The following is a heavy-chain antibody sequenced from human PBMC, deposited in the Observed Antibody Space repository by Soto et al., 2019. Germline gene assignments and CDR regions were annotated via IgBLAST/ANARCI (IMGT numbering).Heavy chain of an antibody. CDR1: GFTFSSYS. J-gene: IGHJ4*02. CDR3: ASHPRDSSGYWYYFDY. D-gene: IGHD3-22*01. Sequence: EVQLVESGGGLVKPGGSLRLSCAASGFTFSSYSMNWVRQAPGKGLEWVSSISSSSSYIYYADSLKGRFTISRDNAKNSLYLQMNSLRADDTAVYYCASHPRDSSGYWYYFDYWGQGTLVNVSS. CDR2: ISSSSSYI. V-gene: IGHV3-21*01.